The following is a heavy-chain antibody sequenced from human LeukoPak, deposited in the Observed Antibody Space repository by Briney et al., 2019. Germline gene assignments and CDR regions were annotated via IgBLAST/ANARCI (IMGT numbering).Heavy chain of an antibody. CDR1: GYTFISYG. D-gene: IGHD2-21*02. V-gene: IGHV1-18*01. CDR3: ARGLGVVTAQSEQPKPRYFDL. J-gene: IGHJ2*01. CDR2: INGFKGNT. Sequence: ASGMVSCTASGYTFISYGISWVRQAPGQGLEWMGWINGFKGNTNYAQNLQGRVTMTTDTSTSTAYMELRSLRSDDTAVYYCARGLGVVTAQSEQPKPRYFDLWGRGTQVPLS.